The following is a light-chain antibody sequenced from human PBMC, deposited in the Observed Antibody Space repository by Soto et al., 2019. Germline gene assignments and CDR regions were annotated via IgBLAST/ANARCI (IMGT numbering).Light chain of an antibody. CDR2: NDN. Sequence: QSVLTQPPSASGTPGQRVTISCSGSSSNIGSNTVNWYQQITGKAPKLLIYNDNQRPSGVPDRFSGSKSGTSGSLAISGLQSEDEGDYYCAAWDDSLNGHVVFGGGTKITVL. J-gene: IGLJ2*01. CDR1: SSNIGSNT. V-gene: IGLV1-44*01. CDR3: AAWDDSLNGHVV.